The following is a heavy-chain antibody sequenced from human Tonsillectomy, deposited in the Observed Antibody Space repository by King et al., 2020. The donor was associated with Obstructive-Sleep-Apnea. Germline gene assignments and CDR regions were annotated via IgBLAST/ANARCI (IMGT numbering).Heavy chain of an antibody. CDR1: GFTFSDYY. J-gene: IGHJ6*02. CDR2: ISSSSSYT. D-gene: IGHD2-2*01. Sequence: QVQLVESGGGLVKPGGSLRLSCAASGFTFSDYYMSWIRQAPGKGLEWVSYISSSSSYTNYADSVKGRFTISRDNAKNSLYLQMNSLRAEDTAVYYCARHDIVVVPAAPNYGMDVWGQGTTVTVSS. CDR3: ARHDIVVVPAAPNYGMDV. V-gene: IGHV3-11*06.